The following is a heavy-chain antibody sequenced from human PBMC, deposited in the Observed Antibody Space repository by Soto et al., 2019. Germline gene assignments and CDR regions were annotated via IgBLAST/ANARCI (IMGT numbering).Heavy chain of an antibody. V-gene: IGHV3-21*01. CDR3: AREYNARPLAYGLDV. CDR1: GFTFSTYS. CDR2: SSSRSDI. Sequence: GGSLRLSCVGYGFTFSTYSINWVRQAPGKGLEWVSSSSSRSDIYYADAVKGRFTISRDNAKNSVSLQMNSRRAEDTAVYYCAREYNARPLAYGLDVWGQGTTVTVSS. J-gene: IGHJ6*02. D-gene: IGHD1-20*01.